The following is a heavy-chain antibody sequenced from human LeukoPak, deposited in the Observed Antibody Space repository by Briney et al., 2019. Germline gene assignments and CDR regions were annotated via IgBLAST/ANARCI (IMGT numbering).Heavy chain of an antibody. D-gene: IGHD1-1*01. CDR1: GGSISSSSYY. CDR2: IYYSGST. CDR3: ARLYGELDPFGY. V-gene: IGHV4-39*01. Sequence: SETLSLTCTVSGGSISSSSYYWGWIRQPPGKGLEWIGSIYYSGSTYYNPSLKSRVTISVDTSKNQFSLKLSSVTAADTAVYYCARLYGELDPFGYWGQGTLVTVSS. J-gene: IGHJ4*02.